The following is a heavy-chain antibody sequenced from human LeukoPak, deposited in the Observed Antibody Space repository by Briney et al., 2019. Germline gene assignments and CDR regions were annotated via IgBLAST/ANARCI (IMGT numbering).Heavy chain of an antibody. CDR2: IYYSGST. J-gene: IGHJ5*02. CDR3: ARLGVTTNWFDP. Sequence: PSETLSLTCTVSGGSISSSSYYWGWIRQPPGKGLEWIGSIYYSGSTYYNPSLKSRVTISVDTSKNQFSLKLSSVTAADTAVYYCARLGVTTNWFDPWGQGTLVTVSS. D-gene: IGHD1/OR15-1a*01. V-gene: IGHV4-39*07. CDR1: GGSISSSSYY.